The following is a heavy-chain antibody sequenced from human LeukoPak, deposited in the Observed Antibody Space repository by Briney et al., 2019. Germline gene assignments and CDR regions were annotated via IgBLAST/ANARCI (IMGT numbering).Heavy chain of an antibody. V-gene: IGHV4-30-4*01. CDR2: IYYSGST. CDR3: ARGNIVVGTAVHFDY. D-gene: IGHD2-21*02. Sequence: SQTLSLTCTLSGRSISSGDYYWSWILQPPGKGLEWIGHIYYSGSTYYNPSHKSRVTISVDTSKNQFSLKLSSVTAADTAVYYCARGNIVVGTAVHFDYWGQGTPVTVSS. J-gene: IGHJ4*02. CDR1: GRSISSGDYY.